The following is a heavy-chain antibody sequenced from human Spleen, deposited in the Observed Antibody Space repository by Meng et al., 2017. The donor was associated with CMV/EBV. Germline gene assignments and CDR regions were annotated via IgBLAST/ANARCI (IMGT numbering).Heavy chain of an antibody. Sequence: GESLKISCAASGFTFSSYEMNWVRQAPGKGLEWVSYISSSGSTIYYADSVKGRFTISRDNAKNSLYLQMNSLRAEDTAIYYCARYAGYCSDGSCYSIDYWGQGTLVTVSS. V-gene: IGHV3-48*03. J-gene: IGHJ4*02. CDR3: ARYAGYCSDGSCYSIDY. CDR1: GFTFSSYE. D-gene: IGHD2-15*01. CDR2: ISSSGSTI.